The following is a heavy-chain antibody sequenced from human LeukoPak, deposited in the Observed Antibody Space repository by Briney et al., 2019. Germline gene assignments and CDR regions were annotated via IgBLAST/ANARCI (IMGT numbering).Heavy chain of an antibody. CDR3: ARDSDPYYYYGMDV. J-gene: IGHJ6*02. D-gene: IGHD3-10*01. CDR2: IYYSGST. V-gene: IGHV4-59*01. CDR1: GGSFSGYY. Sequence: SETLSLTCAVYGGSFSGYYWSWIRQPPGKGLEWIGYIYYSGSTNYNPSLKSRVTISVDTSKSQFSLKLSSVTAADTAVYYCARDSDPYYYYGMDVWGQGTTVTVSS.